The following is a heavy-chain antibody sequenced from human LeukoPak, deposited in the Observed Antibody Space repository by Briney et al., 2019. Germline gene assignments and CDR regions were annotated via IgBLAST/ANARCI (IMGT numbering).Heavy chain of an antibody. CDR1: GFSISSGYY. CDR2: VFHSGST. V-gene: IGHV4-38-2*02. J-gene: IGHJ6*03. Sequence: PSETLSLTCTVSGFSISSGYYWGWIRQPPGKGLEWIGYVFHSGSTFYNPSLKSRVTVSVDTSKNQFSLQLSSVAAADTAVYYCARATTVTLVDLSYYMDVWGKGTTVTVSS. D-gene: IGHD4/OR15-4a*01. CDR3: ARATTVTLVDLSYYMDV.